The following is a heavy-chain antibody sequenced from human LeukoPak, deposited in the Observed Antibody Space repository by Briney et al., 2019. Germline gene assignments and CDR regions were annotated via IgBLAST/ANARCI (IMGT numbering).Heavy chain of an antibody. CDR1: GFTFSNYA. Sequence: GGSLRLSCAASGFTFSNYAMNWVSQAPGKGLEWVSGISGSDGSTYYADSVKGRYTISRDNSKNTLYLQMNTLRAEDTAVYFCAKDPFGYGSGSPRYFDYWGQGTMVTVSS. CDR3: AKDPFGYGSGSPRYFDY. V-gene: IGHV3-23*01. D-gene: IGHD3-10*01. CDR2: ISGSDGST. J-gene: IGHJ4*02.